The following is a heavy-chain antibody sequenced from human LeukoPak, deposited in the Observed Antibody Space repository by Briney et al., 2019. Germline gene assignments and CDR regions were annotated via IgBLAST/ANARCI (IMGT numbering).Heavy chain of an antibody. CDR3: ARDRHSSGCLDY. Sequence: PGGSLRLSCAASGFTFSSHSMNWVRQAPGKGLEWVSSISSDTSYIYYADSVKGRFTISRDNAKNSLYLQMNSLRAEDTAVYYCARDRHSSGCLDYWGQGTLVTVSS. D-gene: IGHD3-22*01. CDR2: ISSDTSYI. J-gene: IGHJ4*02. V-gene: IGHV3-21*06. CDR1: GFTFSSHS.